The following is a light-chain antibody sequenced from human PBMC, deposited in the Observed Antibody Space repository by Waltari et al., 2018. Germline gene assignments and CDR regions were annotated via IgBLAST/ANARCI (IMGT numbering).Light chain of an antibody. CDR1: QSNIGANY. CDR3: GTWDSTLSLV. J-gene: IGLJ2*01. V-gene: IGLV1-51*02. Sequence: QSVLTQPPSVSAAPGQKVSISCSGDQSNIGANYVSWYQHLPGTAPKLVLYQNNIRASGIPDRFSGSKSGTSATLVITGLQTGDEAEYYCGTWDSTLSLVFGGGTKLTVL. CDR2: QNN.